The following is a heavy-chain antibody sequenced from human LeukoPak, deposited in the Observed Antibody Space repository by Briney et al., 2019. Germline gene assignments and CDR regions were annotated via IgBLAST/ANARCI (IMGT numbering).Heavy chain of an antibody. CDR3: ARVRGYSYGSYYYYYYMDV. V-gene: IGHV4-4*07. Sequence: SSETLSLTCTVSRGSISSYYWSWIRQPAGKGLEWIGRIYTSGSTNYNPSLKSRVTISVDTSKNQFSLKLSSVTAADTAVYYCARVRGYSYGSYYYYYYMDVWGKGTTVTVSS. CDR1: RGSISSYY. CDR2: IYTSGST. J-gene: IGHJ6*03. D-gene: IGHD5-18*01.